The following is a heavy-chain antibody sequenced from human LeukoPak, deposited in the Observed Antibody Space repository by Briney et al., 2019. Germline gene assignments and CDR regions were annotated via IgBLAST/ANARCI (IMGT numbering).Heavy chain of an antibody. J-gene: IGHJ4*02. Sequence: GASVKVSCKASVYIFTNYDGVSWVRQAPGQGLEWIGWINAKSVSTNYAPNLQDRLTMTTDTSTNTAYMELRSLTSDDTAVYYCATDQVGRGKFDSWGQGTLVTVSS. D-gene: IGHD1-26*01. CDR1: VYIFTNYDG. CDR2: INAKSVST. V-gene: IGHV1-18*01. CDR3: ATDQVGRGKFDS.